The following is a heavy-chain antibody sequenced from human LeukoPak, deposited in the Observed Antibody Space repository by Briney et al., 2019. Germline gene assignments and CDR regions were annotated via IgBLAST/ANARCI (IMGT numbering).Heavy chain of an antibody. V-gene: IGHV3-23*01. CDR3: AKLSQPYYYYGMDV. Sequence: PGGSLRLSCAASGFTFSSYAMSWVRQAPGKGLEWVSAISGSGGSTYYADSVKGRFTITRDNSKNTLFLQMNSLRAEDTAVYYCAKLSQPYYYYGMDVWGQGTTVTVSS. J-gene: IGHJ6*02. CDR1: GFTFSSYA. D-gene: IGHD2-2*01. CDR2: ISGSGGST.